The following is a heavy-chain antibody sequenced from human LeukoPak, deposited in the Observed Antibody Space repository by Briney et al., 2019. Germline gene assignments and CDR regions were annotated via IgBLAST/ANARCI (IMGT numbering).Heavy chain of an antibody. Sequence: SETLSLTCTVSGDSVISGDYRWTWIRQPPGKGLEWIGYTYFTGSTYFNPSLKRRVAISIDTSKNQFSLQLTSVTVADTAVYYCARVPIVTMIVVSWGQGTLVTVSS. J-gene: IGHJ5*02. V-gene: IGHV4-30-4*01. CDR2: TYFTGST. D-gene: IGHD3-22*01. CDR1: GDSVISGDYR. CDR3: ARVPIVTMIVVS.